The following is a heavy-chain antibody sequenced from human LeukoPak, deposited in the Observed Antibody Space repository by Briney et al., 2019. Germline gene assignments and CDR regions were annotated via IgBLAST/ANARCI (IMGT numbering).Heavy chain of an antibody. J-gene: IGHJ5*02. CDR2: INPSGGST. Sequence: ASVKVSCKASGYTFTSYYMHWVRQAPGQGLEWMGIINPSGGSTSYAQKFQGRVTMTRDTSTSTVYMELSSLRSEDTAVYCCARGSLNYDSSGYYLTRFDPWGQGTLVTVSS. V-gene: IGHV1-46*01. D-gene: IGHD3-22*01. CDR3: ARGSLNYDSSGYYLTRFDP. CDR1: GYTFTSYY.